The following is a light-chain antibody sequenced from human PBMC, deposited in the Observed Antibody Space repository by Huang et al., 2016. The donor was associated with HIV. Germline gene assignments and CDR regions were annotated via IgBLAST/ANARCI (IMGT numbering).Light chain of an antibody. J-gene: IGKJ3*01. CDR1: QSVGTY. CDR3: QGYNDWPIT. V-gene: IGKV3-15*01. Sequence: EIVMTQSPGTLSVSPGERASLSCRASQSVGTYLAWYQQKPGQAPRLLIYGASTRASGVAARFTGSGSGTEFTLTISSLQSEDFAVYYCQGYNDWPITFGPGTKVDIK. CDR2: GAS.